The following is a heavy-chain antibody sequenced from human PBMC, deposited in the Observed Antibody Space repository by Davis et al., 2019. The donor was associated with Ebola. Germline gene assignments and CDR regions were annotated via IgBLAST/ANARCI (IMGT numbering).Heavy chain of an antibody. Sequence: GESLKISCAASGFTFSSYGMHWVRQAPGKGLEWVAVISYDGSNKYYADSVKGRFTISRDNSKNTLYLQMNSLRAEDTAVYYCARGGKVDFWSGTGYYYGMDVWGQGTTVTVSS. D-gene: IGHD3-3*01. CDR2: ISYDGSNK. J-gene: IGHJ6*02. CDR1: GFTFSSYG. CDR3: ARGGKVDFWSGTGYYYGMDV. V-gene: IGHV3-30*03.